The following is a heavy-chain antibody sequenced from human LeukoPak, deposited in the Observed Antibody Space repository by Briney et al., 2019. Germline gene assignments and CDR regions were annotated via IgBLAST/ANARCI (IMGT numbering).Heavy chain of an antibody. CDR2: ISSSSSTI. J-gene: IGHJ3*02. D-gene: IGHD3-22*01. V-gene: IGHV3-48*02. CDR3: ARVPGYYYDSSGSDAFDI. CDR1: GFTFSSYS. Sequence: GGSLRLSCAASGFTFSSYSMNWVRQAPGKGLEWVSYISSSSSTIYYADSVKGRFTISRDNAKNSLYLQMNSLRDEDTAVYYCARVPGYYYDSSGSDAFDIWGQGTMVTVSS.